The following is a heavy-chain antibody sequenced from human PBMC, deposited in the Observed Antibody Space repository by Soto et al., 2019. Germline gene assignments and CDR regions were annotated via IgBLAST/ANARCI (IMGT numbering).Heavy chain of an antibody. CDR1: GYTFTNYG. CDR2: IGAYNGNT. CDR3: ARVRQLVGYFYYYMDV. Sequence: QVQLLQSGAEVKKPGASVKVSCKASGYTFTNYGITWVRQAPGQGLEWMGGIGAYNGNTHYTQRLQGRVTMTTDTSTSTAYMELRGLRSDDTAVYYWARVRQLVGYFYYYMDVWGKGTTVTVSS. J-gene: IGHJ6*03. D-gene: IGHD6-6*01. V-gene: IGHV1-18*01.